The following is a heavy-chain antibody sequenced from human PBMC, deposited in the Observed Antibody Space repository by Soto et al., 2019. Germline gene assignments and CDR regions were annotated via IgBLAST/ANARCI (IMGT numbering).Heavy chain of an antibody. V-gene: IGHV4-31*03. CDR3: ARDSHYGSGSYDL. CDR2: IYYSGST. CDR1: GGPISSGGYY. D-gene: IGHD3-10*01. Sequence: SETLSLTCTVSGGPISSGGYYWGWIRQHPGKGLEWIGYIYYSGSTYYNPSLKSRVTISVDTSKNQFSLKLSSVTAADTAVYYCARDSHYGSGSYDLWGQAAMLTVST. J-gene: IGHJ4*02.